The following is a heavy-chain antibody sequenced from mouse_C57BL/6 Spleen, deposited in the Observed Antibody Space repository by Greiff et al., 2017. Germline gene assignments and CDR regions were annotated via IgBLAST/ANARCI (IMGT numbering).Heavy chain of an antibody. D-gene: IGHD1-1*01. CDR3: ARPHYYGCSYPYY. CDR2: IDPSDSYT. Sequence: QVQLQQPGAELVKPGASVKLSCKASGYTFTSYWMQWVKQRPGQGLEWIGEIDPSDSYTNYNQKFKGKATLTVDTSSSTAYMQLSSLTSEDSAVYYCARPHYYGCSYPYYWGQGTTLTVSS. J-gene: IGHJ2*01. CDR1: GYTFTSYW. V-gene: IGHV1-50*01.